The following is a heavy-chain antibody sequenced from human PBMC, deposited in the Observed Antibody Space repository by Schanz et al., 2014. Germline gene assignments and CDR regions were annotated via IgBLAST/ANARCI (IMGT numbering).Heavy chain of an antibody. CDR3: ARGGPAYYFDD. V-gene: IGHV3-23*03. J-gene: IGHJ4*02. CDR1: GFSLDIFA. Sequence: EVHLLESGGGLVEPGGSLRLSCATSGFSLDIFAVSWVRQAPGKGLEWVSFVHPGGSTYYPDSVKGRFTISRDNSKNTLYLQMNSLRAEDTAVYYCARGGPAYYFDDWGQGTLVTVSS. CDR2: VHPGGST.